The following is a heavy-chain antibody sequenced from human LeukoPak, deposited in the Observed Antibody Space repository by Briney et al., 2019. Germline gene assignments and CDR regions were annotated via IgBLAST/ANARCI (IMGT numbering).Heavy chain of an antibody. Sequence: GGSLRLSCAASGFTFSSYAMHWVRQAPGEGLEWVAVISYDGSNKYYADSVKGRFTISRDNSKNTLYLQMNSLRAEDTAVYYCARLANYDSSGYYYYYYYMDVWGKGTTVTISS. V-gene: IGHV3-30*04. CDR3: ARLANYDSSGYYYYYYYMDV. CDR1: GFTFSSYA. D-gene: IGHD3-22*01. CDR2: ISYDGSNK. J-gene: IGHJ6*03.